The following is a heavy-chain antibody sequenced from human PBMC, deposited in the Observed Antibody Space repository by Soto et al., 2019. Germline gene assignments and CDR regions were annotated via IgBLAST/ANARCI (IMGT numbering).Heavy chain of an antibody. CDR3: AKFLEWLFLTTPYYYYGMDV. V-gene: IGHV3-23*01. J-gene: IGHJ6*02. D-gene: IGHD3-3*01. CDR1: GFTFSSYA. CDR2: ISGSGGST. Sequence: GGSLRLSCAASGFTFSSYAMSWVRQAPGKGLEWVSAISGSGGSTYYADSVKGRFTISRDNSKNTLYLQMNSLRAEDTAVYYCAKFLEWLFLTTPYYYYGMDVWGQGTTVTVSS.